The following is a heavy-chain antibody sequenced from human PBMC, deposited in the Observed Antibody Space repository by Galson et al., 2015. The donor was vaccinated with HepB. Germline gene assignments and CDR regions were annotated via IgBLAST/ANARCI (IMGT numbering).Heavy chain of an antibody. V-gene: IGHV1-18*01. CDR3: ARAPKIITTTGSLGY. Sequence: SVKVSCKASGYTFINYGISWVRQAPGQGPEWMGWISGYNGNTNYAQKFQGRVTMTTDTSTSTAYMELRSLRSDDTAVYYCARAPKIITTTGSLGYWGQGTLVTVPS. D-gene: IGHD1-1*01. J-gene: IGHJ4*02. CDR1: GYTFINYG. CDR2: ISGYNGNT.